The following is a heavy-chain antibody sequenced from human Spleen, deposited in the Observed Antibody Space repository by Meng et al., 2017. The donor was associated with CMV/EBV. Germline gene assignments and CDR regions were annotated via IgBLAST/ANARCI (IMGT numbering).Heavy chain of an antibody. V-gene: IGHV3-48*03. CDR2: ISSSGSTI. D-gene: IGHD4-17*01. CDR3: ARAYYGVDGMDV. CDR1: GLTFTTYA. J-gene: IGHJ6*02. Sequence: GGSLRLSCAASGLTFTTYAMSWVRQAPGKGLEWVSYISSSGSTIYYADSVKGRFTISRDNAKNSLYLQMNSLRAEDTAVYYCARAYYGVDGMDVWGQGTTVTVSS.